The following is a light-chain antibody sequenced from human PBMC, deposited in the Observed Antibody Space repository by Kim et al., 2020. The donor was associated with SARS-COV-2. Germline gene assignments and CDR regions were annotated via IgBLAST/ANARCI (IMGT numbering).Light chain of an antibody. CDR1: SLRSYY. V-gene: IGLV3-19*01. CDR3: NSRDSNDNVV. CDR2: GKN. Sequence: SSELTQDPAVSVALGQTVRITCQGDSLRSYYATWYQQKPGQAPILVIYGKNNRPSGIPDRFSGSSAGNTASLTITGAQAEDEADYYCNSRDSNDNVVVGRGTQLTVL. J-gene: IGLJ2*01.